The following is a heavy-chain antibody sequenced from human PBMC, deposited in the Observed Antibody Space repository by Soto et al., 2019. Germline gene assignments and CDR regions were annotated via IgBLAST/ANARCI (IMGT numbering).Heavy chain of an antibody. CDR2: IWYDGSNK. CDR3: AREALAADGNKSPFDY. V-gene: IGHV3-33*01. D-gene: IGHD6-13*01. CDR1: GFTFSSYG. Sequence: QVQLVESGGGVVQPGRSLSLSCAASGFTFSSYGMHWVRQAPGKGLEWVAVIWYDGSNKYYADSVKGRFTISRDNSKTTLYLQLNGLRAEDTAVYYCAREALAADGNKSPFDYWGQGTLVTVSS. J-gene: IGHJ4*02.